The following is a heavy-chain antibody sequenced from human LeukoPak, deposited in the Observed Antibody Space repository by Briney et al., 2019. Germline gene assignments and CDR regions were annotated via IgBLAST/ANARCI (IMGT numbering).Heavy chain of an antibody. CDR3: ARVTDFWSGYQDY. Sequence: KPSETLSLTCAVYGGSFSGYYWSWIRQPPGKGLEWIGEINHSGSTNYNPSLKSRVTISVDTSKNQFSLKLSSVTAADTAVYYCARVTDFWSGYQDYWGQGTLVTVSS. V-gene: IGHV4-34*01. D-gene: IGHD3-3*01. CDR2: INHSGST. CDR1: GGSFSGYY. J-gene: IGHJ4*02.